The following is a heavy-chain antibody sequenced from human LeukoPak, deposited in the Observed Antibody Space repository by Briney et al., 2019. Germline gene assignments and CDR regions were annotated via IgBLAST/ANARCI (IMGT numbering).Heavy chain of an antibody. J-gene: IGHJ2*01. CDR2: IYYSGST. CDR1: GGSISSYY. D-gene: IGHD6-19*01. CDR3: ARGVTVAGTVYFDL. V-gene: IGHV4-59*01. Sequence: SSETLSLTCTVPGGSISSYYWSWIRQPPGKGLEWIGYIYYSGSTNYNPSLKSRVTISVDTSKNQFSLKLSSVTAADTAVYYCARGVTVAGTVYFDLWGRGTLVTVSS.